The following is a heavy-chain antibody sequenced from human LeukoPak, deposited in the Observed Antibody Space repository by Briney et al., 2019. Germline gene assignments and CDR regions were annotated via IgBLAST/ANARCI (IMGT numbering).Heavy chain of an antibody. CDR3: ARFPYCSSTSCYVLDY. J-gene: IGHJ4*02. CDR1: GYTFTSYY. CDR2: INPSGGST. V-gene: IGHV1-46*01. Sequence: ASVKVSCKASGYTFTSYYMHWVRQAPGQGLEWMGIINPSGGSTSYAQKFQGRVTMTRDTSTSTVYMELSSLRSEDTAVYYCARFPYCSSTSCYVLDYWGQGTLVTVSS. D-gene: IGHD2-2*01.